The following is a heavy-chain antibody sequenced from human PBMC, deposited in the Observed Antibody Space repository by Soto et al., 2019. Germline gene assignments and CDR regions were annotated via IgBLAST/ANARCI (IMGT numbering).Heavy chain of an antibody. CDR3: TTASSDVVVAVATTADAFDI. D-gene: IGHD2-21*01. CDR1: GITFPDRG. CDR2: ISTKGGRT. Sequence: EVQLLEAGGDLVQPGGSLRLSCVASGITFPDRGMTWARQAPGKGLDWVASISTKGGRTFYADSVKGGFTISRDNSKNTLSLQMSSRGAEDTARYYCTTASSDVVVAVATTADAFDIWGRGTRVTVSS. J-gene: IGHJ3*02. V-gene: IGHV3-23*01.